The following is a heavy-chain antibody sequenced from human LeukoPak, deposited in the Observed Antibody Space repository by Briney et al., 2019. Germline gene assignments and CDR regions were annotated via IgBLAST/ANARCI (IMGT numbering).Heavy chain of an antibody. CDR3: AKDWGVYGSGSFDY. D-gene: IGHD3-10*01. J-gene: IGHJ4*02. CDR1: GFTFSSYA. CDR2: ISDSGAAT. V-gene: IGHV3-23*01. Sequence: GGSLRLSCAASGFTFSSYAMSWVRQAPGKGLEWVSGISDSGAATYYADSVKGRFTISRDNSKYTLYLQMNSLRAEDTAIYYCAKDWGVYGSGSFDYWGQGTLVTVSS.